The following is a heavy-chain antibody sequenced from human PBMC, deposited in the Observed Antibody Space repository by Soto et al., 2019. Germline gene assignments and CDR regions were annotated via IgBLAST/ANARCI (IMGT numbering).Heavy chain of an antibody. Sequence: GGSLRLSCAASGFTFSSYEMNWVRQAPGKGLEWVSYISSSGSTIYYADSVKGRFTISRDNAKNSLYLQMNSLRAEDTAVYYCERDRLRSLEWSLPLYYYGMDVWGQGTTVTVSS. D-gene: IGHD3-3*01. J-gene: IGHJ6*02. V-gene: IGHV3-48*03. CDR2: ISSSGSTI. CDR1: GFTFSSYE. CDR3: ERDRLRSLEWSLPLYYYGMDV.